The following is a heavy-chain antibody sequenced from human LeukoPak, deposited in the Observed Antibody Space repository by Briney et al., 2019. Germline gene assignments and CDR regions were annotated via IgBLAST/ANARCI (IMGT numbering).Heavy chain of an antibody. CDR1: GFTFSSYW. J-gene: IGHJ4*02. D-gene: IGHD5-18*01. CDR2: IKKDGSEK. V-gene: IGHV3-7*01. CDR3: ARGLSGVTGYTYGRGIDY. Sequence: GSLRLSCAASGFTFSSYWMNWVRQAPGKGLEWVANIKKDGSEKYYVDSVKGRFAISRDNAKTSLYLQMNSLRAEDTAVYYCARGLSGVTGYTYGRGIDYWGQGTLVTVSS.